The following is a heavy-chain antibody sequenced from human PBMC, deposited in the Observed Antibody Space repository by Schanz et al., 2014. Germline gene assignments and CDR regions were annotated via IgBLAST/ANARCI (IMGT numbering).Heavy chain of an antibody. D-gene: IGHD2-2*01. V-gene: IGHV1-46*03. CDR2: INPSGGST. J-gene: IGHJ4*02. CDR3: ARGGFFDSTSFDY. CDR1: GYTVSALA. Sequence: QVQLLQSGSEVKKPGASVKVSCEISGYTVSALAMHWVRQAPGQGLEWMGIINPSGGSTSYAQKFQGRLTVTRDTSTSTVNMELSSLRSEDTAVYYCARGGFFDSTSFDYWGQGTLVTVSS.